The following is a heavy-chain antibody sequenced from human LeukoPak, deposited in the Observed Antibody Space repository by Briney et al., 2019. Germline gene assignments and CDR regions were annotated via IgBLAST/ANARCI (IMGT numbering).Heavy chain of an antibody. CDR3: ARDSYVYSYGENKFDY. V-gene: IGHV4-61*02. J-gene: IGHJ4*02. CDR1: GGSISSGSYY. D-gene: IGHD5-18*01. CDR2: IYPSGST. Sequence: PSQTLSLTCTVSGGSISSGSYYWSWIRQPAGKGLEWIGRIYPSGSTNYNPSLKSRVTMSVDTSKNHFSLKLSSVTAADTAVYYCARDSYVYSYGENKFDYWGQGTLVTVSS.